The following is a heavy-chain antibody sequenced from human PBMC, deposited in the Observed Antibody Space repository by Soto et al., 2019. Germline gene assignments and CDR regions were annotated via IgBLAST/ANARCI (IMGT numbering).Heavy chain of an antibody. D-gene: IGHD3-3*01. Sequence: SETLSLTCTVSGGSISSYYWSWIRQPAGKGLEWIGRIYTSGSTNYNPSLKSRVTMSVDTSKNQFSLKLSSVTAADTAVYYCARGEVRFLEWLPSYYYYYGMDVWGQGTTVT. J-gene: IGHJ6*02. CDR1: GGSISSYY. V-gene: IGHV4-4*07. CDR3: ARGEVRFLEWLPSYYYYYGMDV. CDR2: IYTSGST.